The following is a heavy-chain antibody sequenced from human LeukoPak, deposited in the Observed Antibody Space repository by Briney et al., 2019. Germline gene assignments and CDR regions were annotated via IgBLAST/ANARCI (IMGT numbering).Heavy chain of an antibody. CDR1: GYTFTSYA. J-gene: IGHJ4*02. V-gene: IGHV7-4-1*02. D-gene: IGHD3-10*01. CDR3: ARGRILLWFGELLPAGGDFDY. Sequence: GASVKVSCKASGYTFTSYAMNWVRQAPGQGLEWMGWINTNTGNPTYAQGFTGRFVFSLDTSVSTAYLQISSLKAEDTAVYYCARGRILLWFGELLPAGGDFDYWGQGTLVTVSS. CDR2: INTNTGNP.